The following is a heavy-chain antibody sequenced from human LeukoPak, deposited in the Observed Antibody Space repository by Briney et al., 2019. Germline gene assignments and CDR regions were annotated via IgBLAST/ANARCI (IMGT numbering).Heavy chain of an antibody. Sequence: SVKVSCKAPGGTFSSYTISWVRQAPGQGLEWMGRIIPILGTANYAQKFQGRVTITADKSTSTAYMELSSLRSEDTAVYYCARDGYETYYYGSGSYSNWFDPWGQGTLVTVSS. CDR1: GGTFSSYT. CDR2: IIPILGTA. D-gene: IGHD3-10*01. J-gene: IGHJ5*02. CDR3: ARDGYETYYYGSGSYSNWFDP. V-gene: IGHV1-69*08.